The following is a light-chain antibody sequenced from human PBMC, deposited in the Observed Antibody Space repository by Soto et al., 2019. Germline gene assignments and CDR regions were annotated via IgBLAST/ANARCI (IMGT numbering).Light chain of an antibody. CDR2: GAS. CDR3: QQTDSTPRP. Sequence: DIQMTQSPSSLSASVGDRVTITCRSSQSISKFLNWYQQKTGKAPKLLIYGASSLQRGVPSRFSGSGSGTDFTLTISNLQPEDSTSYYCQQTDSTPRPFGQGTKVDIK. J-gene: IGKJ1*01. V-gene: IGKV1-39*01. CDR1: QSISKF.